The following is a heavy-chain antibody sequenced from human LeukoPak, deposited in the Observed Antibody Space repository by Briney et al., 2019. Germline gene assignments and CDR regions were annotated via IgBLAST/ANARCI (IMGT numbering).Heavy chain of an antibody. CDR2: ISYSGTT. Sequence: SETLSLTCIVSGGSISNYSWSWIRQPPGKGLEWIGYISYSGTTNCNPSLNSRVTISLDTSKNQFSLKMTTVTAADTAVYYCARDLLADTTGTVDYWGQGTLVTVSS. CDR1: GGSISNYS. J-gene: IGHJ4*02. CDR3: ARDLLADTTGTVDY. D-gene: IGHD1-1*01. V-gene: IGHV4-59*01.